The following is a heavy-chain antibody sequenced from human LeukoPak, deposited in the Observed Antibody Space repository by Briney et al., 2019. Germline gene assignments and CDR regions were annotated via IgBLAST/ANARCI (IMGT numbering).Heavy chain of an antibody. Sequence: GGSLKLSCAASEFTFDVYALPWVGQAPGKGLGGVSGISWNSGSIGYADSVKGRFTISRDNAKNSLYLQMNSLRAEDTALYYCAKAVAGRPFDYWGQGTLVTVSS. D-gene: IGHD6-19*01. V-gene: IGHV3-9*01. J-gene: IGHJ4*02. CDR3: AKAVAGRPFDY. CDR1: EFTFDVYA. CDR2: ISWNSGSI.